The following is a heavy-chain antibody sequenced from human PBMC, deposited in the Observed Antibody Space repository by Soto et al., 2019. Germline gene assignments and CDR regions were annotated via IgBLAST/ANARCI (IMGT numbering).Heavy chain of an antibody. V-gene: IGHV3-30*18. CDR2: ISYDGSNK. J-gene: IGHJ6*02. D-gene: IGHD3-10*01. CDR1: GFTFSSYG. CDR3: AKEQAMVRGGRYYGMDV. Sequence: GGSLRLSCAASGFTFSSYGMHWVRQAPGKGLEWVAVISYDGSNKYYADSVKGRFTISRDNSKNTLYLQMNSLRAEDTAVYYCAKEQAMVRGGRYYGMDVWGQGTTVTVSS.